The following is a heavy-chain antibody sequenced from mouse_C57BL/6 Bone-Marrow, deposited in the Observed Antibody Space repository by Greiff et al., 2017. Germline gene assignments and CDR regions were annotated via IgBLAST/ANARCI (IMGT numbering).Heavy chain of an antibody. CDR2: IDPENGDT. Sequence: EVQVVESGAELVRPGASVKLSCTASGFNIKDDYMHWVKQRPEQGLEWIGWIDPENGDTEYASKFQGKATITADTSSNTAYLQLSSLTSEDTAVYYCTTWRLAGAWFAYWGQGTLVTVSA. CDR3: TTWRLAGAWFAY. V-gene: IGHV14-4*01. CDR1: GFNIKDDY. J-gene: IGHJ3*01.